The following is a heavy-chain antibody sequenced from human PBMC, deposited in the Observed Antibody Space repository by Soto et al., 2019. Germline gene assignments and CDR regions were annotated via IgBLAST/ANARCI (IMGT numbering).Heavy chain of an antibody. CDR3: ARVEAESGLYNYHALAV. V-gene: IGHV1-69*12. Sequence: QVQLVQSGAEVKKPGSSVTVSCKVSGGTFSNYAIDWVRLAPGHGLEWMGGIVPIFGTTYYTQKFQGRATIIAYDSTTTAYLEMSSLRSEDTAIYYCARVEAESGLYNYHALAVWGQGTAVTVAS. D-gene: IGHD3-9*01. CDR2: IVPIFGTT. CDR1: GGTFSNYA. J-gene: IGHJ6*02.